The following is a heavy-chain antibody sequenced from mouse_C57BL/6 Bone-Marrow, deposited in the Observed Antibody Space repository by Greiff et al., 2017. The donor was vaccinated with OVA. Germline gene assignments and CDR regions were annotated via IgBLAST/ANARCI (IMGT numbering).Heavy chain of an antibody. Sequence: VQLVESGPGLVQPSQSLSITCTVSGFSLTSYGVHWVRQSPGKGLEWLGVIWSGGSTDYNAAFISRLSISKDNSKSQVFFKMNSLQADDTAIYYCARNEGFLAYWGQGTLVTVSA. V-gene: IGHV2-2*01. J-gene: IGHJ3*01. CDR3: ARNEGFLAY. CDR2: IWSGGST. CDR1: GFSLTSYG.